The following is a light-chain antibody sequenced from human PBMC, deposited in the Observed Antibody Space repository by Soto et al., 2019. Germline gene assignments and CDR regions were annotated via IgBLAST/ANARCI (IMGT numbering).Light chain of an antibody. CDR3: QQYETFSGT. CDR1: QSISSW. V-gene: IGKV1-5*01. J-gene: IGKJ1*01. CDR2: DAS. Sequence: DIPMTQSPSTLSASVGDRVTITCRASQSISSWLAWYQQKPGKAPKLLIYDASALPRGVPSRFSGSGSGTKFTLTIASLQPDDFATYYCQQYETFSGTFGPGTKVEI.